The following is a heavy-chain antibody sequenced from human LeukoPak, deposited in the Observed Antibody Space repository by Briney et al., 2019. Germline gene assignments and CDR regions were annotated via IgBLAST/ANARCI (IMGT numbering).Heavy chain of an antibody. Sequence: LESGPTLVKPSQTLSLTCTVSGASISSGDYYWSWLRQPPGKGLEWIAYIYHTGRTYYNPSLKSRISISIDTSKNQFSLKLSSVTAADTAVYYCARDTGLDYWGQGTLVTVSS. J-gene: IGHJ4*02. CDR2: IYHTGRT. D-gene: IGHD1-14*01. CDR3: ARDTGLDY. CDR1: GASISSGDYY. V-gene: IGHV4-30-4*01.